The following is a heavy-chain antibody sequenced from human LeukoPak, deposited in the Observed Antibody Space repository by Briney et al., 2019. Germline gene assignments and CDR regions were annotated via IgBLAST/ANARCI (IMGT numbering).Heavy chain of an antibody. CDR2: INPNSGGT. J-gene: IGHJ4*02. Sequence: ASVKVSCKASGYTFTGYYMHWVRQAPGQGLEWMGRINPNSGGTNYAQKFQGRVTMTRDTSISTAYMELSRLRSDDTAVYYCAREYDSGGYYGYWGQGTLVTVSS. D-gene: IGHD3-22*01. CDR1: GYTFTGYY. CDR3: AREYDSGGYYGY. V-gene: IGHV1-2*06.